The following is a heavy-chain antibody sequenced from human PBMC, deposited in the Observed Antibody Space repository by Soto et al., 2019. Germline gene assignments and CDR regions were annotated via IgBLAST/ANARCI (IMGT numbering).Heavy chain of an antibody. Sequence: QITLKESGPTLVKPTQTLTLTCTFSGFSLTSPAVGVNWIRQPPGKALEWLALIYWDDDKQYSPSLKSRLTITEDTSKNPVVLTMTNMDPVDTATYYCAHGSGWLSDYWGQGTLVTVSS. D-gene: IGHD6-19*01. J-gene: IGHJ4*02. CDR1: GFSLTSPAVG. V-gene: IGHV2-5*02. CDR3: AHGSGWLSDY. CDR2: IYWDDDK.